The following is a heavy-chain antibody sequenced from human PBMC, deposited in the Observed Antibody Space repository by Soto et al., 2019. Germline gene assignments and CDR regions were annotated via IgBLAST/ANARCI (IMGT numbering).Heavy chain of an antibody. V-gene: IGHV3-30*18. Sequence: QVQLVESGGGVVQPGRSLRLSCAASGFSFSSYGMHWVRQAPGKGLEWVAMISYDGTDEYYADSVKGRFTISRDNSKNAVYLQMNSLRAEDTAVFYGAKQDSQWNDHLDYWGQGTLVTVSS. CDR2: ISYDGTDE. D-gene: IGHD1-1*01. CDR1: GFSFSSYG. J-gene: IGHJ4*02. CDR3: AKQDSQWNDHLDY.